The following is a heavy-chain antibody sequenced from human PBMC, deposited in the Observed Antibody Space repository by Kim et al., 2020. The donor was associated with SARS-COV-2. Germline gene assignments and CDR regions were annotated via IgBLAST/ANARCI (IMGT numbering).Heavy chain of an antibody. J-gene: IGHJ6*02. CDR3: AKDLFTTVTTAGDGMDV. CDR1: GFTFSSYG. V-gene: IGHV3-33*06. CDR2: IWYDGSNK. Sequence: GGSLRLSCAASGFTFSSYGMHWVRQAPGKGLEWVAVIWYDGSNKYYADSVKGRFTISRDNSKNTLYLQMNSLRAEDTAVYYCAKDLFTTVTTAGDGMDVWGQGTTVTVSS. D-gene: IGHD4-17*01.